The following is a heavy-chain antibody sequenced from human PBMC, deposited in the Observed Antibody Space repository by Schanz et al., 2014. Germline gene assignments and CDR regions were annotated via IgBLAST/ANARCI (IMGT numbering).Heavy chain of an antibody. J-gene: IGHJ4*02. CDR2: ILGLASTT. CDR1: GFTFSSYS. Sequence: EVHLLESGGGLVPPGGSLRLSCAASGFTFSSYSMNWVRQAPGKGLEWVSAILGLASTTYYADSVKGRFTISRDNSKNLLYLQMNSLRAEDTAVYYCARIGGSVFDYWAQGTLVTVSS. V-gene: IGHV3-23*01. CDR3: ARIGGSVFDY. D-gene: IGHD3-10*01.